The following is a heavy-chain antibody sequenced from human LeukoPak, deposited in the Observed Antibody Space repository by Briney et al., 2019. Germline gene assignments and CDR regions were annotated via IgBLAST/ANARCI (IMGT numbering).Heavy chain of an antibody. D-gene: IGHD2-15*01. V-gene: IGHV3-23*01. Sequence: GGSLRLSCAASGFTFRNYAMSWVRQAPGKGLEWVSTISGSGGSTYQADSVKGRFTTSGDNSQNTVYLQMNSLRVEDTAVYYCAKSSGDYIPDYYYYAMDVWGQGTTVTVPS. CDR3: AKSSGDYIPDYYYYAMDV. CDR2: ISGSGGST. J-gene: IGHJ6*02. CDR1: GFTFRNYA.